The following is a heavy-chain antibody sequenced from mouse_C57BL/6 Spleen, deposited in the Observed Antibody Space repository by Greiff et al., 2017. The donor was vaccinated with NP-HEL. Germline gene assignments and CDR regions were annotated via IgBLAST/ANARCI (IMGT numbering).Heavy chain of an antibody. D-gene: IGHD1-1*01. CDR2: IYPRSGNT. J-gene: IGHJ3*01. V-gene: IGHV1-81*01. CDR3: ARSDTTVVATAGFAY. CDR1: GYTFTSYG. Sequence: VQLQESGAELARPGASVKLSCKASGYTFTSYGISWVKQRTGQGLEWIGEIYPRSGNTYYNEKFKGKATLTADKSSSTAYMELRSLTSEDSAVYFCARSDTTVVATAGFAYWGQGTLVTVSA.